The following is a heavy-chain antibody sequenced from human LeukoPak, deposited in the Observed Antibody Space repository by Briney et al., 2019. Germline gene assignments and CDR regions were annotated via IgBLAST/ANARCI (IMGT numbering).Heavy chain of an antibody. CDR1: GGFVSSGSYY. CDR3: ARVASGYDVFDI. V-gene: IGHV4-61*01. J-gene: IGHJ3*02. Sequence: RASETLSLTCTVSGGFVSSGSYYWSWIRQPPGKGLEWIGYIYYSGSTNYNPSLKSRVTISVDTSKNQFSLKLSSVTAADTAVFYCARVASGYDVFDIWGQGTMVTVSS. CDR2: IYYSGST. D-gene: IGHD3-3*01.